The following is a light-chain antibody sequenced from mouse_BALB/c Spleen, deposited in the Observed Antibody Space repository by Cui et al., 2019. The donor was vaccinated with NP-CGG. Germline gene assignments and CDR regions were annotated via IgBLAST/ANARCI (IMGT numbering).Light chain of an antibody. CDR1: TGAVTTSNY. V-gene: IGLV1*01. J-gene: IGLJ1*01. CDR3: ALLYSNHWV. Sequence: QAVVPQESAPTTSPGETVTLTCRSSTGAVTTSNYANWVQEKPDHLFTGLIGGTNNRAPGVPARFSGSLIGDKAALTITGAQTEDEAIYFCALLYSNHWVFGGGTKLTVL. CDR2: GTN.